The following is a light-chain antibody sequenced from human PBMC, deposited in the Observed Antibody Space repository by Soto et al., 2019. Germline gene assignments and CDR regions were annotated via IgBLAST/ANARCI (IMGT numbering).Light chain of an antibody. Sequence: DIQMTQSPSTLSASVGDRVTITCRASQSITIWLAWYQQKPGKAPKLLIFDASNLQSGVPSRFSGSGSGTEFTLTIRSLQPDDFATYYCQQYNSFSWTFGQGTKVEIK. CDR3: QQYNSFSWT. J-gene: IGKJ1*01. CDR1: QSITIW. CDR2: DAS. V-gene: IGKV1-5*01.